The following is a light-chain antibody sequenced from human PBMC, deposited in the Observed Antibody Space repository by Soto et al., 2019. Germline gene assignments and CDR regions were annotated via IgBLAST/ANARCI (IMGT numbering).Light chain of an antibody. CDR2: DVS. J-gene: IGLJ1*01. V-gene: IGLV2-14*01. CDR1: SSDVGGYNY. Sequence: QSVLTQPASVSGSPGQSITISCTGTSSDVGGYNYVSWYQQHSGKAPELMIYDVSNRPSGVSNRFSGSKSGNTASLTISGLQAEDEADYYCGSYASSSTLYVFGTGTKVTVL. CDR3: GSYASSSTLYV.